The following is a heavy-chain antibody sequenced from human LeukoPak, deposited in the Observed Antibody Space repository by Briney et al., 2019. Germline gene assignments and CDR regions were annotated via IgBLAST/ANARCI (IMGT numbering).Heavy chain of an antibody. CDR3: ARAGDGYSSSSDYYSGMDV. J-gene: IGHJ6*02. D-gene: IGHD6-6*01. Sequence: GGSLRLSCAASEFTFSTYAMRWVRQAPGKGLDWVAVISYDGSNKDYADSVKGRFTISRDNSKNTLYVQMNSLRAEDTAVYYCARAGDGYSSSSDYYSGMDVWGQGTTVTVSS. CDR1: EFTFSTYA. CDR2: ISYDGSNK. V-gene: IGHV3-30-3*01.